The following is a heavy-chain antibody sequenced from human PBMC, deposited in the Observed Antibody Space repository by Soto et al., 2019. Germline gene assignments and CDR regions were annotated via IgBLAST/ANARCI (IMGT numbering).Heavy chain of an antibody. CDR3: AKADRSGYYCDY. CDR1: GFTFDDYA. V-gene: IGHV3-9*01. J-gene: IGHJ4*02. Sequence: PGGSLRLSCAASGFTFDDYAMHWVRQAPGKGLEWVSGISCNSGSIGYADSVKGRFTISRDNAKTSLYLQMNSLRAEDTALYYCAKADRSGYYCDYWAQRSQVTVSA. CDR2: ISCNSGSI. D-gene: IGHD3-22*01.